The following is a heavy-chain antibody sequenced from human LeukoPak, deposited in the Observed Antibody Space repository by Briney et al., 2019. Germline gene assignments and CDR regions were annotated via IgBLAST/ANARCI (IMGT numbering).Heavy chain of an antibody. D-gene: IGHD6-19*01. V-gene: IGHV3-30*02. CDR2: IRYDESNK. CDR1: GFIFSNYG. J-gene: IGHJ5*02. CDR3: ATMQWLEGVDWFDP. Sequence: SGGSLRLSCAASGFIFSNYGMHWVRQAPCKGLEWVAFIRYDESNKFYADSVKGRFTISRDNSKNILFLQMNSLRAEDTAVYYCATMQWLEGVDWFDPWGQGTLVTVSS.